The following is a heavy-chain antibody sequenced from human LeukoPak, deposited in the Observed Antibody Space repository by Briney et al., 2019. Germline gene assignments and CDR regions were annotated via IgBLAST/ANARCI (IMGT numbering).Heavy chain of an antibody. CDR3: ARAYCSAGSCYLDY. CDR2: INYNGGST. V-gene: IGHV3-64*02. D-gene: IGHD2-15*01. J-gene: IGHJ4*02. CDR1: GFTISNHQ. Sequence: GGSLRLSCVGSGFTISNHQMNWVRQAPGKGLEYVSAINYNGGSTYYADSVKGRFAVSRDSSKNTLYLQMGNVRAEDMAVYYCARAYCSAGSCYLDYWGQGTLVTVSS.